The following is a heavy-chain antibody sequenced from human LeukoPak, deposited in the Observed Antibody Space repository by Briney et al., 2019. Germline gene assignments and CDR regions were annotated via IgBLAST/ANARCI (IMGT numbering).Heavy chain of an antibody. V-gene: IGHV3-7*01. CDR2: IKQDGSEK. Sequence: GGSLRLSCAASGFTFSSYWMSWVRQAPGKGLEWVANIKQDGSEKYYVDSVKGRFTISRDNAKNSFYLQMNSLRVEDTAVYYCAREPQQFLEWLLDASPDYYYYMDVWGKGTTVTVSS. CDR3: AREPQQFLEWLLDASPDYYYYMDV. J-gene: IGHJ6*03. CDR1: GFTFSSYW. D-gene: IGHD3-3*01.